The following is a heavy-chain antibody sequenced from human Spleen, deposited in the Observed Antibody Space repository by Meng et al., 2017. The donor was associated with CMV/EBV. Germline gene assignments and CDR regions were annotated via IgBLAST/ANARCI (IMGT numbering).Heavy chain of an antibody. V-gene: IGHV3-21*01. CDR1: GFTFSSYS. CDR2: ISSSSYI. Sequence: GESLKISCAASGFTFSSYSMNWVRQAPGKGLEWVSSISSSSYIYYADSVKGRFTISRDNAKNSLYLQMNSLRAEDTAVYYCARDRGNYYYYGMDVWGQGTTVTVSS. CDR3: ARDRGNYYYYGMDV. J-gene: IGHJ6*02.